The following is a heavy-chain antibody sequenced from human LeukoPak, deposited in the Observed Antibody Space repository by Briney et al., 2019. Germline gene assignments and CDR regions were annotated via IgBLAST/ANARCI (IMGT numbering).Heavy chain of an antibody. Sequence: GGSLRLSCAASGFTFSSYAMSWVRQAPGKGLEWVAVISYDGSNKYYADSVKGRFTISRDNSKNTLYLQMNSLRAEDTAVYYCAKDNAHYYDSSGYYEPYFDYWGQGTLVTVSS. D-gene: IGHD3-22*01. J-gene: IGHJ4*02. V-gene: IGHV3-30*18. CDR2: ISYDGSNK. CDR3: AKDNAHYYDSSGYYEPYFDY. CDR1: GFTFSSYA.